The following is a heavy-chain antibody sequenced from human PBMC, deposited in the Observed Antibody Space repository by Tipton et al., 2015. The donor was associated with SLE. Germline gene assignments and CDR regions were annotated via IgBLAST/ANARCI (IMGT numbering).Heavy chain of an antibody. J-gene: IGHJ4*02. Sequence: QLVQSGPEVKKPGASVKVSCGASGYTLSSYGISWVRQAPGQGLEWMGWINAYNGNTNYAQKFQGRVTMTTDTSSSTAYMELRSLRSDDTAVYYCALRWPDTWTTVYWGQGTLVTVSS. V-gene: IGHV1-18*01. CDR2: INAYNGNT. D-gene: IGHD5-12*01. CDR3: ALRWPDTWTTVY. CDR1: GYTLSSYG.